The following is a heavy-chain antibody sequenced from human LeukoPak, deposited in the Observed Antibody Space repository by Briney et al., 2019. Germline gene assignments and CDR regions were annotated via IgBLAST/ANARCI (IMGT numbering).Heavy chain of an antibody. J-gene: IGHJ4*02. V-gene: IGHV3-23*01. D-gene: IGHD6-6*01. CDR3: ARLISTSSSRLSDY. CDR2: ISISGENT. Sequence: GGSLRLACAASGFTFSSYAMSWVRQAPGKGLEWVSAISISGENTYYADSVKGRFTISRDTSRNTLYLQMHSLRAEDTAVYYCARLISTSSSRLSDYWGQGTLVTVSS. CDR1: GFTFSSYA.